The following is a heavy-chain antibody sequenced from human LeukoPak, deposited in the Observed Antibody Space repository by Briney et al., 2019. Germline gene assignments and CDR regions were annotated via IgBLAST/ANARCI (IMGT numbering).Heavy chain of an antibody. Sequence: SETLSLTCTVSGGSINSSSYYWGWIRQPPGKGLGWIGSIYYSGSTNYNPSLKSRVTISVDTSKNQFSLKLSSVTAADTAVYYCARGLYARIRGVVSYYYGSGSYYITWGQGTLVTVSS. CDR2: IYYSGST. CDR3: ARGLYARIRGVVSYYYGSGSYYIT. J-gene: IGHJ5*02. V-gene: IGHV4-39*07. D-gene: IGHD3-10*01. CDR1: GGSINSSSYY.